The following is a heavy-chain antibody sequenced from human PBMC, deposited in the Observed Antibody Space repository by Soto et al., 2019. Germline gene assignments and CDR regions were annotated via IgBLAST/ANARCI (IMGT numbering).Heavy chain of an antibody. CDR2: TYYRSRWFY. D-gene: IGHD4-4*01. CDR1: GDSVSSNLAS. V-gene: IGHV6-1*01. J-gene: IGHJ5*01. CDR3: ARLIGNSWLDS. Sequence: SQTLSLTCVISGDSVSSNLASWSWIRQSPSRGLEWLGRTYYRSRWFYDYAISVRGRITINADTSNNLLSLHLNSVTPDDTAVYFCARLIGNSWLDSWGQGTLVTVSS.